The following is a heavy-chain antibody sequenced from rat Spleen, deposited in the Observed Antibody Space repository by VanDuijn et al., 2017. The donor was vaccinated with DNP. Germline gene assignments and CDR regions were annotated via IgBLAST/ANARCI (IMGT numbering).Heavy chain of an antibody. V-gene: IGHV4-2*01. Sequence: EVKLVESGGGLVQPGRSLKLSCAASGFNFNDYWMGWVRQAPGKGLKWIGEINKDSSTIKYSPSLKDQFTISRDNAQNTLYLQMHKLGSEDTAIYYCVRAPDLPGKGVMDVWGQGTSVIVSS. J-gene: IGHJ4*01. CDR2: INKDSSTI. CDR3: VRAPDLPGKGVMDV. CDR1: GFNFNDYW. D-gene: IGHD1-4*01.